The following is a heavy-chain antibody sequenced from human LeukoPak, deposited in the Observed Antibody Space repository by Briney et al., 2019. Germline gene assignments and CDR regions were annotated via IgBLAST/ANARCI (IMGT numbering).Heavy chain of an antibody. CDR3: ARASGSSSWAGYYYGMDV. CDR1: GGSISSYY. J-gene: IGHJ6*02. D-gene: IGHD6-13*01. V-gene: IGHV4-4*07. Sequence: PSETLSLTCTVSGGSISSYYWSWIRQAAGKGLEWIGRIYTSGSTNYNPSPKSRVTMSVDTSKNQFSLKLSSVTAADTAVYYCARASGSSSWAGYYYGMDVWGQGTTVTVSS. CDR2: IYTSGST.